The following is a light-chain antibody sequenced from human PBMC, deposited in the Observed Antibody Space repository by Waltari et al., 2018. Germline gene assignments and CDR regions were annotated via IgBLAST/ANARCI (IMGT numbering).Light chain of an antibody. CDR3: QKYDRLPAT. V-gene: IGKV3-20*01. CDR2: GAS. CDR1: QRVSRF. J-gene: IGKJ1*01. Sequence: SCRDSQRVSRFLAWYQQIPGQTPRLLIYGASTRVTGIPDRFSGSGSGTDFSLTISRLEPEDFAVYYCQKYDRLPATFGQGTKVEIK.